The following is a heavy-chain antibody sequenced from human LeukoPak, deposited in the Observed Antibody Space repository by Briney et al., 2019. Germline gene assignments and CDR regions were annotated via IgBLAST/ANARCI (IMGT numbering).Heavy chain of an antibody. CDR1: GGSFSGYY. CDR3: ARLNWNDGAFDI. D-gene: IGHD1-1*01. V-gene: IGHV4-34*01. CDR2: INHSGST. J-gene: IGHJ3*02. Sequence: PSETLSLTCAVYGGSFSGYYWSWIRQPPGKGLEWIGEINHSGSTNYNPSLKSRVTISVDTSKNQFSLKLSSVTAADTAVYYCARLNWNDGAFDIWGQGTMVTVSS.